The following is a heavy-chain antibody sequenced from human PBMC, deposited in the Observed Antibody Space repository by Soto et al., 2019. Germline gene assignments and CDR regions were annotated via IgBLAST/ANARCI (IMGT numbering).Heavy chain of an antibody. Sequence: SETLSLTCTVSGGSISSDDYYWSWIRQPPGKGLEWIGYIYYRGSTYYNPSLKSRVFMSIDTSKNQFFLKLTSVTAADTAVYYCARGVVQVATTFDAFDIWGQGTMVTVSS. J-gene: IGHJ3*02. CDR2: IYYRGST. CDR1: GGSISSDDYY. D-gene: IGHD5-12*01. V-gene: IGHV4-30-4*01. CDR3: ARGVVQVATTFDAFDI.